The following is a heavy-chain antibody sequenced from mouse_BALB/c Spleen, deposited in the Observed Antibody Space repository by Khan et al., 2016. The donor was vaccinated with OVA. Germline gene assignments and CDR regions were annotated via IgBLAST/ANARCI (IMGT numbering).Heavy chain of an antibody. CDR1: GYSFTGYY. V-gene: IGHV1-26*01. J-gene: IGHJ1*01. Sequence: VQLKQSGPDLVKPGASVKISCKASGYSFTGYYIHWVKQSHGKSLEWIGRVNPNNGGTSSNQKFKGKAILTVDKSSNTAYMELRSLTSEDSAVFSWVMYHGYFGVWGEGTTVTVSA. CDR2: VNPNNGGT. CDR3: VMYHGYFGV. D-gene: IGHD1-1*01.